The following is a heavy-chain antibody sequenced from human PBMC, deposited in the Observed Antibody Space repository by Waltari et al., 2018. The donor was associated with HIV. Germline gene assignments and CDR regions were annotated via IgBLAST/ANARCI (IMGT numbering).Heavy chain of an antibody. CDR3: ARDRGARRNWSFAVDYYAMAI. V-gene: IGHV1-2*02. D-gene: IGHD1-20*01. CDR1: GYTFTDYY. J-gene: IGHJ6*02. CDR2: MNPKSGGT. Sequence: QLQLVPSGAEVKKPGASMKVSCKASGYTFTDYYIHWVRQAPGEGPEWLGWMNPKSGGTNYAQKFQGRVTMTRDTSISTAYMELYGLTSDDAAVYYCARDRGARRNWSFAVDYYAMAIWGQGTTVTVAS.